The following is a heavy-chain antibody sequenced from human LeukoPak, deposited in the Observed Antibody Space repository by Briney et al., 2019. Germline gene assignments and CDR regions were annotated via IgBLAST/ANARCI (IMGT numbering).Heavy chain of an antibody. D-gene: IGHD3-22*01. Sequence: GGSLRLSCAASGFTFSSYAMHWVRQAPGKGLEWVAVISYDGSNKYYADSVKGRFTISRDNSKNTLYLQMNSLRAEDTAVYYCARTMSTMIVILGLDYWGQGTLVTVSS. CDR2: ISYDGSNK. CDR1: GFTFSSYA. CDR3: ARTMSTMIVILGLDY. V-gene: IGHV3-30-3*01. J-gene: IGHJ4*02.